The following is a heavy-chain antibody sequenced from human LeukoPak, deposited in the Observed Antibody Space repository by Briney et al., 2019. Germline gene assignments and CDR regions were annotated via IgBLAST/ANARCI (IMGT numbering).Heavy chain of an antibody. CDR1: GGTFSSYA. Sequence: SVKVSCKASGGTFSSYAISWVRQAPGQGLEWMGRIIPILGIANYAQKFQGRVAITADKSTSTAYMELSSLRSEDTAVYYCARDDDSSSWYPRSHYYGMDVWGQGTTVTVSS. D-gene: IGHD6-13*01. CDR2: IIPILGIA. CDR3: ARDDDSSSWYPRSHYYGMDV. J-gene: IGHJ6*02. V-gene: IGHV1-69*04.